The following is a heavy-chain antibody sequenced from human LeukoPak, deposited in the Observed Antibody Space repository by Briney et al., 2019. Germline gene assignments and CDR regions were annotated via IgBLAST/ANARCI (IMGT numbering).Heavy chain of an antibody. CDR3: ARDRGVVQGRPYYYYYYGMDV. D-gene: IGHD3-10*02. CDR2: ISSSGSTI. J-gene: IGHJ6*02. Sequence: PGGSLRLSCAASGFTFSDYYMSWIRQAPGKGLEWVSYISSSGSTIYYADSVKGRFTISRDNAKNSPYLQMNSLRAEDTAVYYCARDRGVVQGRPYYYYYYGMDVWGQGTTVTVS. V-gene: IGHV3-11*01. CDR1: GFTFSDYY.